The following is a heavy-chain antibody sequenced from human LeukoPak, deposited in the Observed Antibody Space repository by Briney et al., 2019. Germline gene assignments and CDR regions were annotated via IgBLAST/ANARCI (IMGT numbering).Heavy chain of an antibody. Sequence: GGSLRLSCAASGFTFSSYSMNWVRQAPGKGLEWVSSISSSSSYIYYADSVKGRFAISRDNAKNSLYLQMNSLRAEDTAVYYCARVLHFDWLLYHWGQGTLVTVSS. V-gene: IGHV3-21*01. J-gene: IGHJ4*02. CDR3: ARVLHFDWLLYH. CDR2: ISSSSSYI. D-gene: IGHD3-9*01. CDR1: GFTFSSYS.